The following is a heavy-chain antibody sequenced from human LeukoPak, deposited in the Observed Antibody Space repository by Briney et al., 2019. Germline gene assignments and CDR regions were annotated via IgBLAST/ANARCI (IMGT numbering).Heavy chain of an antibody. D-gene: IGHD6-19*01. V-gene: IGHV4-59*01. CDR2: IYYSGST. J-gene: IGHJ4*02. CDR3: ARLSSGWSDY. CDR1: GGSISSYY. Sequence: SETLSLTCTVSGGSISSYYWSWIRQPPGKGLEWIGYIYYSGSTNYNPSLKSRVTISVDTSKNQFSLKLSSETAADTAVYYCARLSSGWSDYWGQGTLVTVSS.